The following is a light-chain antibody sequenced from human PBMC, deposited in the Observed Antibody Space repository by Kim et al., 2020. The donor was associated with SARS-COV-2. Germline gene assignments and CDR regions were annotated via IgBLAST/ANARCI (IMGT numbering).Light chain of an antibody. V-gene: IGLV3-1*01. J-gene: IGLJ1*01. CDR3: KAWDSSRYV. Sequence: VSPGQTATIICSGDDMRSKFVCWYRQKPGQSPVLVMYEDVKRNSGIPERFSGANSGNTATLTISGTQAMDEADYYCKAWDSSRYVFGTGTKVTVL. CDR1: DMRSKF. CDR2: EDV.